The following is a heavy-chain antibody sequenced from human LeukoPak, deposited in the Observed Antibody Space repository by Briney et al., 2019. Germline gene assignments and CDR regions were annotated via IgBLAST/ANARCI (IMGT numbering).Heavy chain of an antibody. CDR3: AKDLVIVVVPAAIVSDAFDI. Sequence: GGSLRLSCAAPGFTFSSYAMSWVRQAPGKGLEWVSAISDGGGSTYYADSVKGRFTISRDNSKNTLYLQMNSLRAEDTAVYYCAKDLVIVVVPAAIVSDAFDIWGQGTMVTVSS. CDR1: GFTFSSYA. V-gene: IGHV3-23*01. J-gene: IGHJ3*02. D-gene: IGHD2-2*02. CDR2: ISDGGGST.